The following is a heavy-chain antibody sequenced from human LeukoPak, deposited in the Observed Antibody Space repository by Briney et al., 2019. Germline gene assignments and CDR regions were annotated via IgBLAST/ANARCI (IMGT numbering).Heavy chain of an antibody. Sequence: PSETLSLTCAVYGGSFSGYYWSWIRQPPGKGLEWIGEINHSGSTNYNPSLKSRVTISVDTSKNQFSLTLSSVTAADTAVYYCARHRLWFGEFVWGQGTLVTVSS. CDR1: GGSFSGYY. D-gene: IGHD3-10*01. V-gene: IGHV4-34*01. CDR2: INHSGST. J-gene: IGHJ4*02. CDR3: ARHRLWFGEFV.